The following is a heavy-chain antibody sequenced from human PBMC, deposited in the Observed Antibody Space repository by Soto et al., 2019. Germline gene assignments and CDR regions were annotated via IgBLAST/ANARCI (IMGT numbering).Heavy chain of an antibody. Sequence: QVQLVESGGGVFQPGRSRRLSCAASGVTFITDGMHWVRQAPGKGLEWGAVIWYDGSNKYYADSVKGRFTISRENSNHTLYLQMNSRRDEETALYYGARSPAGYSYGYGADYWGQGTLVTVSS. J-gene: IGHJ4*02. CDR1: GVTFITDG. V-gene: IGHV3-33*01. D-gene: IGHD5-18*01. CDR2: IWYDGSNK. CDR3: ARSPAGYSYGYGADY.